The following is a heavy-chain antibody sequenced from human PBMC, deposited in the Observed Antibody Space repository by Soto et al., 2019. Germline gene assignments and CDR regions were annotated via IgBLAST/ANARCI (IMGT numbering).Heavy chain of an antibody. D-gene: IGHD3-9*01. Sequence: TGGSLRLSCAASGFTFSSYWMSWVRQAPGKGLEWVANIKQDGSEKYYVDSVKGRFTISRDNAKNSLYLQMNSLRAEDTAVYYCARVYYDILTGYYKSAFDIWGQGTMVTVSS. V-gene: IGHV3-7*01. CDR1: GFTFSSYW. CDR2: IKQDGSEK. J-gene: IGHJ3*02. CDR3: ARVYYDILTGYYKSAFDI.